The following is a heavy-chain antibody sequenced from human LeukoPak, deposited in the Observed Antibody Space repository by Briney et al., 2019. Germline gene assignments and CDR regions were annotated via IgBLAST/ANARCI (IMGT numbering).Heavy chain of an antibody. CDR1: GFTFSSYG. J-gene: IGHJ5*02. CDR2: ISGSGGST. D-gene: IGHD2-2*01. V-gene: IGHV3-23*01. CDR3: AKDRGCSSTSCYFSS. Sequence: HPGGSLRLSCAASGFTFSSYGMSWVRQAPGKGLEWVSAISGSGGSTYYADSVKGRFTISRDNSKNTLYLQMNSLRAEDTAVYYCAKDRGCSSTSCYFSSWGQGTLVTVSS.